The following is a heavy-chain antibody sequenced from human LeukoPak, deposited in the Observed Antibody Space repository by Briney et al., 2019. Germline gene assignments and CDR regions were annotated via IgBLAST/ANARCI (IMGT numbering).Heavy chain of an antibody. D-gene: IGHD3-9*01. CDR2: TYYRSKWYN. CDR1: GDSVSSNSAA. J-gene: IGHJ6*02. V-gene: IGHV6-1*01. CDR3: ARLMDYDILTGYYYYYGMDV. Sequence: SQTLSLTCAISGDSVSSNSAAWNWIRQSPSRGLEWLGRTYYRSKWYNDYAVSVKSRITINPDTSKNQFSLQLNSVTPEDTAVYYCARLMDYDILTGYYYYYGMDVWGQGTTVTVSS.